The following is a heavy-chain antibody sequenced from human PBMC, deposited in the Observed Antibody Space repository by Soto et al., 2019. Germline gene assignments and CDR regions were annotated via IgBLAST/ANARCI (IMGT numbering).Heavy chain of an antibody. V-gene: IGHV4-34*01. Sequence: TLSLTCAVYGGSFSGYYWSWIRQPPGKGLEWIGEINHSGSTSYNPSLKSRVTISVDTSKNQFSLKLSSVTAADTAVYSCPTLRTWLRLRPDYYYYMDVWGKGTTVTASS. J-gene: IGHJ6*03. CDR1: GGSFSGYY. CDR3: PTLRTWLRLRPDYYYYMDV. D-gene: IGHD5-12*01. CDR2: INHSGST.